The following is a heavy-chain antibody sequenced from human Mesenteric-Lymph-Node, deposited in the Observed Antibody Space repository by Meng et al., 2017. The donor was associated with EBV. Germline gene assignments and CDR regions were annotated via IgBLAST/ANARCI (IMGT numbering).Heavy chain of an antibody. CDR3: ARDHRGSPGLDP. D-gene: IGHD1-26*01. J-gene: IGHJ5*02. CDR2: IYYTGST. CDR1: GGSVSSGNYY. V-gene: IGHV4-61*01. Sequence: GQLRGPGPGWVELSETLALNCSVPGGSVSSGNYYWSWIRQPPGKGLEWIGHIYYTGSTNYNSSLKSRVTISVDTSKNQFSLKLNSVTAADTAVYYCARDHRGSPGLDPWGQGTLVTVSS.